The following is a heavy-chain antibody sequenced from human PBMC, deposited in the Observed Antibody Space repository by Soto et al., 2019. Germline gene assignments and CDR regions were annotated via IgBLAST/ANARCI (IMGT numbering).Heavy chain of an antibody. CDR1: GYTFTSYG. V-gene: IGHV1-18*01. CDR3: ARDLGYCCIISCYTGAFDI. Sequence: SVKVSCKASGYTFTSYGISWVRQAPGQGLEWMGWISAYNGNTNYAQKLQGRVTMTTDTSTSTAYMELRSLRSDDTAVYYCARDLGYCCIISCYTGAFDIWGQGTMFTGSS. J-gene: IGHJ3*02. D-gene: IGHD2-2*02. CDR2: ISAYNGNT.